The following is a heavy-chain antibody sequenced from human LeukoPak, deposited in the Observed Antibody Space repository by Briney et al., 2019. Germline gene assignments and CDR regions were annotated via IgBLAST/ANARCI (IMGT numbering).Heavy chain of an antibody. V-gene: IGHV1-18*01. CDR1: GYTFTSYG. CDR2: ISAYNGNT. D-gene: IGHD6-13*01. CDR3: ARVMAGYSSSWYRAPFGY. J-gene: IGHJ4*02. Sequence: GASVKVSCKASGYTFTSYGISWVRQAPGQGLEWLGWISAYNGNTNYAQKLQGRVTMTTDTSTSTAYMELRSLRSDDTAVYYCARVMAGYSSSWYRAPFGYWGQGTLVTVSS.